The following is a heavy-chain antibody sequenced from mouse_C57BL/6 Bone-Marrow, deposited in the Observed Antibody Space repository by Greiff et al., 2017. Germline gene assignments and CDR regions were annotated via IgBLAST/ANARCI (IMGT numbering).Heavy chain of an antibody. J-gene: IGHJ2*01. Sequence: QVQLQQSGAELVRPGTSVKVFCKASGYAFTNYLIEWVKQRPGKGLEWIGVINLGSGGTNYNWKFKGKVTFTADTSSNTAYMQLSSLTTEDSAIYYCARSLRWLLRNYRGQGTTLTVSS. CDR3: ARSLRWLLRNY. CDR1: GYAFTNYL. V-gene: IGHV1-54*02. D-gene: IGHD2-3*01. CDR2: INLGSGGT.